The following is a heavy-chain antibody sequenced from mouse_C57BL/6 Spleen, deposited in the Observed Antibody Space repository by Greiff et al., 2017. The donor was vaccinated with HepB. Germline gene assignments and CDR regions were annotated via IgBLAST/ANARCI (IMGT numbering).Heavy chain of an antibody. CDR3: AREGYYGSSYDAMDY. V-gene: IGHV1-22*01. Sequence: EVQLQQSGPELVKPGASVKMSCKASGYTFTDYNMHWVKQSHGKSLEWIGYINPNNGGTSYNQKFKGKATLTVNKSSSTAYMELRSLTSEDSAVYYCAREGYYGSSYDAMDYWGQGTSVTVSS. CDR1: GYTFTDYN. J-gene: IGHJ4*01. CDR2: INPNNGGT. D-gene: IGHD1-1*01.